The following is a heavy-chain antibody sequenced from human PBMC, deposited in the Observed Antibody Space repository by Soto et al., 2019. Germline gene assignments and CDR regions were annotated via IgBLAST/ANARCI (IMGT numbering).Heavy chain of an antibody. D-gene: IGHD6-13*01. CDR2: INHSGST. CDR1: GGSFSGYY. J-gene: IGHJ4*02. V-gene: IGHV4-34*01. Sequence: QVQLQQWGAGLLKPSETLSLTCAVYGGSFSGYYWSWIRQPPGKGLEWIGEINHSGSTNYNPSLKSXXTXSXXTSKNQFSLKLSSVTAADTAVYYCARVAAAGPSDYWGQGTLVTVSS. CDR3: ARVAAAGPSDY.